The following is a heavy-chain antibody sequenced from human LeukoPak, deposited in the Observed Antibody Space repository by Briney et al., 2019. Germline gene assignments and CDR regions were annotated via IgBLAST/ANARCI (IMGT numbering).Heavy chain of an antibody. CDR2: ISSSGGTT. D-gene: IGHD1-14*01. CDR3: AKDRNAWPINFDS. V-gene: IGHV3-23*01. CDR1: GFTFSTYA. J-gene: IGHJ4*02. Sequence: GGSLRLSCAASGFTFSTYAVNWVRQAPGKGLEWVSAISSSGGTTYYADSVKGRFSISRDNSKNTLYLRMNSLRAEDTAIYYCAKDRNAWPINFDSWGQGTLVTVSA.